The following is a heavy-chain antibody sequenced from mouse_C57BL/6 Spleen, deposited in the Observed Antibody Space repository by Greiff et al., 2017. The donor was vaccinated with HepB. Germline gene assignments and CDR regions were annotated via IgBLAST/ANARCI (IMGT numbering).Heavy chain of an antibody. V-gene: IGHV1-9*01. Sequence: QVQLQQSGAELMKPGASVKLSCKATGYTFTGYWIEWVKQRPGHGLEWIGEIFPGSGSTNYNEKFKGKATFTADTSSNTAYMQLSSLTTEDSAVYYCAKYGYDNPWYFDVWGTGTTVTVSS. CDR1: GYTFTGYW. J-gene: IGHJ1*03. CDR2: IFPGSGST. CDR3: AKYGYDNPWYFDV. D-gene: IGHD2-2*01.